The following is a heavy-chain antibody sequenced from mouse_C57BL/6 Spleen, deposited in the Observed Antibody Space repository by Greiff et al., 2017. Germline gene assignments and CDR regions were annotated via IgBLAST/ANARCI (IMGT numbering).Heavy chain of an antibody. CDR3: ARDYGSSYVFDY. V-gene: IGHV1-20*01. Sequence: EVQLQQSGPELVKPGDSVKISCKASGYPFTGYFMNWVMQSHGKSLEWIGRINPYNGDTFYNQKFKGKATLTVDKSSSTAHMELRSLTSEDSAVYYCARDYGSSYVFDYWGQGTTLTVSS. CDR2: INPYNGDT. D-gene: IGHD1-1*01. CDR1: GYPFTGYF. J-gene: IGHJ2*01.